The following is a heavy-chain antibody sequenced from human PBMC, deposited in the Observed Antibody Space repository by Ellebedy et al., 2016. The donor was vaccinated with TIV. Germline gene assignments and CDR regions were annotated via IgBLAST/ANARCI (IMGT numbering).Heavy chain of an antibody. CDR1: GGTFSSYA. V-gene: IGHV1-69*13. J-gene: IGHJ4*02. CDR2: IIPIFGTA. Sequence: AASVKVSCKASGGTFSSYAISWVRQAPGQGLEWMGGIIPIFGTANYAQKFQGRVTITADESTSTAYMELSSLRSEDTAVYYCAREDSGFGGSYFDYWGQGTLVTVSS. CDR3: AREDSGFGGSYFDY. D-gene: IGHD3-10*01.